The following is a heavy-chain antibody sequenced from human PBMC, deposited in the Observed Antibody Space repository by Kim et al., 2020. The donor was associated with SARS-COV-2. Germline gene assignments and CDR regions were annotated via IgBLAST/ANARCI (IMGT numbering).Heavy chain of an antibody. D-gene: IGHD3-22*01. J-gene: IGHJ4*02. CDR1: GYSFTSYW. CDR2: IYPGDSDT. V-gene: IGHV5-51*01. CDR3: ARQPQYYYDSSGPLFDY. Sequence: GESLKISCKGSGYSFTSYWIGWVRQMPGKGLEWMGIIYPGDSDTRYSPSFQGQVTISADKSISTAYLQWSSLKASDTAMYYCARQPQYYYDSSGPLFDYWGQGTLVTVSS.